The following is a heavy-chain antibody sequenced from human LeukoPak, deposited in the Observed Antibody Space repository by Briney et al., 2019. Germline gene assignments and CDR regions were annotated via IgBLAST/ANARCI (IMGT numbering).Heavy chain of an antibody. Sequence: PSETLSLTCTVSGGSISSSSYYWGWIRQPPGKGLEWIGSIYYSGSTYYNPSLKSRVTISVDTSKNQFSLKLSSVTAADTAVYYCARHRRYGDWFDPWGQGTLVTVSS. J-gene: IGHJ5*02. V-gene: IGHV4-39*01. D-gene: IGHD4/OR15-4a*01. CDR1: GGSISSSSYY. CDR2: IYYSGST. CDR3: ARHRRYGDWFDP.